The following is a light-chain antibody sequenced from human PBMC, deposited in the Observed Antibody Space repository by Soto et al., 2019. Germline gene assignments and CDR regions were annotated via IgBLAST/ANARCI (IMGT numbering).Light chain of an antibody. CDR1: QSISSW. CDR2: DAS. J-gene: IGKJ1*01. V-gene: IGKV1-5*01. CDR3: QQYYSTPTWT. Sequence: DIQMTQSPSTLSASVGDTVTVTCRASQSISSWLAWYQQKPGKAPKLLIYDASSLESGVPSRFSGSGSGTEFTLTISSLQAEDVAVYYCQQYYSTPTWTFGQGTKVDI.